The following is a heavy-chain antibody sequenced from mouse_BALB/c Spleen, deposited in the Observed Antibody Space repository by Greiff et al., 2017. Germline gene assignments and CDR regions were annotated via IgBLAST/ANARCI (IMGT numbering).Heavy chain of an antibody. V-gene: IGHV1-5*01. CDR2: IYPGNSDT. CDR3: TRKDLYAMDY. Sequence: VHVKQSGTVLARPGASVKMSCKASGYTFTSYWMHWVKQRPGQGLEWIGAIYPGNSDTSYNQKFKGKAKLTAVTSTSTAYMELSSLTNEDSAVYYCTRKDLYAMDYWGQGTSVTVSS. J-gene: IGHJ4*01. CDR1: GYTFTSYW.